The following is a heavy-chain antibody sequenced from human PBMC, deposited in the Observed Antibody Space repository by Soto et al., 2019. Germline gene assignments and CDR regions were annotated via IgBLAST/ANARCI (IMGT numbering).Heavy chain of an antibody. CDR1: GFTFSSYS. Sequence: EVQLVESGGGLVKPGGSLRLSCAASGFTFSSYSMNWVRQAPGKGLEWVSSISSSSSYIYYADSVKGRFTISRDTSKNTLYLQMNSLRAEDTAVYYCARRPTIEVAGTWSYYFDYWGQGTLVTVSS. CDR3: ARRPTIEVAGTWSYYFDY. CDR2: ISSSSSYI. D-gene: IGHD6-19*01. V-gene: IGHV3-21*01. J-gene: IGHJ4*02.